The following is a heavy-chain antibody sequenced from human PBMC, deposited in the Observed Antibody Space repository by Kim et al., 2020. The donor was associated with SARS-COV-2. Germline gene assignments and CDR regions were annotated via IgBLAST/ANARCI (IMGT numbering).Heavy chain of an antibody. CDR1: GFTFSSYA. CDR3: AKDLVSVRIVVVVAATYFDY. D-gene: IGHD2-15*01. CDR2: ISGSGGST. V-gene: IGHV3-23*01. J-gene: IGHJ4*02. Sequence: GGSLRLSCAASGFTFSSYAMSWVRQAPGKGLEWVSAISGSGGSTYYADSVKGRFTISRDNSKNTLYLQMNSLRAEDTAVYYCAKDLVSVRIVVVVAATYFDYWGQGTLVTVSS.